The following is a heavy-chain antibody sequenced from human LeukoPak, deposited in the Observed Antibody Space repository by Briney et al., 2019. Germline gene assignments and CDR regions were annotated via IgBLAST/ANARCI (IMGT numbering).Heavy chain of an antibody. J-gene: IGHJ6*03. D-gene: IGHD3-10*01. Sequence: GASVKVSCKASGYTFTGYYMHWVRQAPGQGLEWMGWINPNSGGTNYAQKFQGRVTMTRDTSISTAYMELSRLRSDDTAVYYCARDVPWRITMVRGVPRPYYMDVWGKGTTVTVSS. V-gene: IGHV1-2*02. CDR2: INPNSGGT. CDR1: GYTFTGYY. CDR3: ARDVPWRITMVRGVPRPYYMDV.